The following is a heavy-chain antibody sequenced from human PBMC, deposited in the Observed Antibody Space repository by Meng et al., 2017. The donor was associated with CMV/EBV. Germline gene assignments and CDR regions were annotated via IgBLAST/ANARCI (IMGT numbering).Heavy chain of an antibody. Sequence: GESLKISCAASGFTFSSYSMNWVRQAPGKGLEWVSSISSSSSYIYYADSVKGRFTISRDNAKNSLYLQMNSLRAEDTAVYCCARDLAAGTRIFDYWGQGTLVTVSS. CDR3: ARDLAAGTRIFDY. J-gene: IGHJ4*02. V-gene: IGHV3-21*01. CDR1: GFTFSSYS. D-gene: IGHD6-13*01. CDR2: ISSSSSYI.